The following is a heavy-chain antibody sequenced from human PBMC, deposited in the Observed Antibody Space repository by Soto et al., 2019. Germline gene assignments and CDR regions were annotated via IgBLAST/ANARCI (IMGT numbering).Heavy chain of an antibody. CDR3: AHRKLGLPFDY. CDR2: IYWDDDK. D-gene: IGHD4-17*01. Sequence: QITLKESGPTLVKPTQTLTLTCTFSGFSLSTSGVGVGWIRQPPGKALEWLGIIYWDDDKRYRSSLKSRLIINKDTSKNQVVLTMTNMDPVDTATYYCAHRKLGLPFDYWGQGTLVTV. V-gene: IGHV2-5*02. CDR1: GFSLSTSGVG. J-gene: IGHJ4*02.